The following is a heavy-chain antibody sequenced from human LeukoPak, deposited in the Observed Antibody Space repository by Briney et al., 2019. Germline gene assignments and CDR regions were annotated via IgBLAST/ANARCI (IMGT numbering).Heavy chain of an antibody. CDR2: INPNSGGT. D-gene: IGHD6-13*01. CDR1: GYTFTSYY. CDR3: ARSLGYSTYFDY. Sequence: ASVKVSCKASGYTFTSYYMHWVRQAPGQGLEWMGWINPNSGGTNYAQKFQGRVTMTRDTSISTAYMELSRLRSDDTAVYYCARSLGYSTYFDYWGQGTLVTVSS. J-gene: IGHJ4*02. V-gene: IGHV1-2*02.